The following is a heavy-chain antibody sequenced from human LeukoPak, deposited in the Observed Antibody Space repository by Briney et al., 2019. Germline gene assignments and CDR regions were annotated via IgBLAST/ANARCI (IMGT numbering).Heavy chain of an antibody. Sequence: GGSLRLSCAASGFTFSSHGMSWVRQVPGKGLEWVSFISGRGDKTYYADSVKGRFTISRDNSKNTLFLQMNSLRAEDTAVYYCASWNYVEYWGQGTLVTVSS. J-gene: IGHJ4*02. CDR2: ISGRGDKT. V-gene: IGHV3-23*01. CDR3: ASWNYVEY. CDR1: GFTFSSHG.